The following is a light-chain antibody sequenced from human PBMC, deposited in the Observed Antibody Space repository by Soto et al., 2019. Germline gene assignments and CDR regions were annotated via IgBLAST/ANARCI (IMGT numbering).Light chain of an antibody. Sequence: DIQMTQSPSSLSASVGDRVTITCRASQAITNYLAWYQQKPGKVPTRLISAASTLQSGVPSRFRGSGSGTDFTLTISSLQPEDGATYYCQQFNAVPTFGGGTKVEI. V-gene: IGKV1-27*01. CDR2: AAS. J-gene: IGKJ4*01. CDR3: QQFNAVPT. CDR1: QAITNY.